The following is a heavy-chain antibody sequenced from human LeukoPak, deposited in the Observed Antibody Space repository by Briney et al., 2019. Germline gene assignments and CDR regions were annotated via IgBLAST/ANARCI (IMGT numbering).Heavy chain of an antibody. CDR1: GFTFTSSA. D-gene: IGHD4-11*01. CDR3: AADLASTVTTK. CDR2: IVVGSGNT. J-gene: IGHJ4*02. V-gene: IGHV1-58*01. Sequence: ASVKVSCMASGFTFTSSAVQWVRQARGQRLEWIGWIVVGSGNTNYAQKFQERVTITRDMSTSTAYMELSSLRSEDTAVYYCAADLASTVTTKWGQGTLVTVSS.